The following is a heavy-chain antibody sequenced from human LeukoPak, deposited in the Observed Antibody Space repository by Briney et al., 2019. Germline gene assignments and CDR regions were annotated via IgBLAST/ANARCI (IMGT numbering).Heavy chain of an antibody. D-gene: IGHD6-13*01. Sequence: GGSLRLSCAASGFTFSSYAMSWVRQAPGKGLEWVSAISGSGGSTYYADSVKGRFTISRDNSKNTLYLQMNSLGAEDTAVYYCAKDVYSSSWYRGDYWGQGTLVTVSS. J-gene: IGHJ4*02. CDR3: AKDVYSSSWYRGDY. CDR1: GFTFSSYA. V-gene: IGHV3-23*01. CDR2: ISGSGGST.